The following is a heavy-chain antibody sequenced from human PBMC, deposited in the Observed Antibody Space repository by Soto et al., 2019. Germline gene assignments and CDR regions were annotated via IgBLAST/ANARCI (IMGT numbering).Heavy chain of an antibody. CDR1: GGKFSTFA. CDR2: IIPLFGEA. CDR3: ARGVYSDGPTNGYVTWPPLR. J-gene: IGHJ4*02. D-gene: IGHD2-2*03. V-gene: IGHV1-69*01. Sequence: QVQLVQSGAEVKRPGSSVKVSCKASGGKFSTFAINWVRQAPGHGLEWMGGIIPLFGEANYARKFQGRVPLTADESTYSAFMARRSLRSDDTAVDCCARGVYSDGPTNGYVTWPPLRWGQGTRITGTS.